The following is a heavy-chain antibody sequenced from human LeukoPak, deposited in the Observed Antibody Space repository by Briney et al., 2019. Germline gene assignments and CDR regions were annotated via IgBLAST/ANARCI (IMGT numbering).Heavy chain of an antibody. Sequence: SETLSLTCTVSGGSFSTYYWSWIRKPPGNTLEWIGYIYYSGSTNYNPSLKSRVSMSVDTSKNQFSLNLNSVTAADTAVYYCARTEYFFDHWGQGTLVTVSS. V-gene: IGHV4-59*01. D-gene: IGHD3-10*01. CDR3: ARTEYFFDH. CDR2: IYYSGST. J-gene: IGHJ4*02. CDR1: GGSFSTYY.